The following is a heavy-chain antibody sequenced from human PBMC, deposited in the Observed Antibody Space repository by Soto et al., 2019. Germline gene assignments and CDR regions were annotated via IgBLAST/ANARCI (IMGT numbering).Heavy chain of an antibody. CDR2: IYYSGST. CDR1: GGTSISSSYC. J-gene: IGHJ6*02. V-gene: IGHV4-39*01. Sequence: LETLSLTCTVSGGTSISSSYCWGWIRQPPGKGLEWIGSIYYSGSTYYNPSLKSRVTISVDTSKNQFSLKLSSVTAADTAVYYCARHGTGDRYGMDVWGQGTTVTVSS. D-gene: IGHD4-17*01. CDR3: ARHGTGDRYGMDV.